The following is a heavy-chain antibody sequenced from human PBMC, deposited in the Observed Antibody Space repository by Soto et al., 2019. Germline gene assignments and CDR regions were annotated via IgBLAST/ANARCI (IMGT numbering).Heavy chain of an antibody. CDR3: ARDRGYCSGGSCYYYYYGMDV. J-gene: IGHJ6*02. D-gene: IGHD2-15*01. Sequence: QVQLQESGPGLVKPSQTLSLTCTVSGGSISSGGYYWSWIRQHPGKGLEWIGYIYYSGSTYYNSSLKRRDTISVDTSKNQFSLKLSSVTAADTAVYYCARDRGYCSGGSCYYYYYGMDVWGQGTTVTVSS. CDR1: GGSISSGGYY. V-gene: IGHV4-31*03. CDR2: IYYSGST.